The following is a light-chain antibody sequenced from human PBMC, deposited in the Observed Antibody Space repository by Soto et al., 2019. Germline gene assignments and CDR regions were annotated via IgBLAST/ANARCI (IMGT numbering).Light chain of an antibody. CDR1: QSVSSK. CDR2: SAS. CDR3: HQYNHWLTWT. J-gene: IGKJ1*01. V-gene: IGKV3-15*01. Sequence: EIVMTQSPATLSLSPGQRATLPCRASQSVSSKLAWYQQRPGQAPSLLIYSASTRATGIPARFSGSGCGTEFTLTISSLQSEDFAVYYCHQYNHWLTWTFGQGTKVDIK.